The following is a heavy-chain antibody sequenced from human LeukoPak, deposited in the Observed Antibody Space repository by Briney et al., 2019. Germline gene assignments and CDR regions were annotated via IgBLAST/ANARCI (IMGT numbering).Heavy chain of an antibody. D-gene: IGHD2-21*01. CDR2: ISSSGSTI. Sequence: PGGPLRLSCAASGFTFSDYYMSWIRQAPGKGLEWVSYISSSGSTIYYADSVKGRFTISRDNAKNSLYLQMNSLRAEDTAVYYCARAACGGDCYSGFDYWGQGTLVTVSS. V-gene: IGHV3-11*04. CDR1: GFTFSDYY. J-gene: IGHJ4*02. CDR3: ARAACGGDCYSGFDY.